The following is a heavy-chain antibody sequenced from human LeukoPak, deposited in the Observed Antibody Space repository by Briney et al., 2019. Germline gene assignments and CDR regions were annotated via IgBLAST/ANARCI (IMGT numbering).Heavy chain of an antibody. D-gene: IGHD6-13*01. CDR2: IYHSGST. V-gene: IGHV4-4*02. CDR3: ARIEYSSRMDYYYYYMDV. J-gene: IGHJ6*03. CDR1: GFTFSAYW. Sequence: PGGSLRLSCAASGFTFSAYWMSWVRQAPGKGLEWIGEIYHSGSTNYNPSLKSRVTISVDKSKNRISLKLSSVTAADTAVYYCARIEYSSRMDYYYYYMDVWGKGTTVTVSS.